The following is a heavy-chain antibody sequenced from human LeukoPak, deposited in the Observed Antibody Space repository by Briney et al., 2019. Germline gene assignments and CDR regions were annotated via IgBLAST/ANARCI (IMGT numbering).Heavy chain of an antibody. CDR1: GFTFSSYA. V-gene: IGHV3-23*01. CDR2: ISGSGGST. Sequence: GGSLRLSCAASGFTFSSYAMNWVRQAPGKGLEWVSTISGSGGSTYYADSVKGRFTISGDNSKNTLFLHMNSLRAEDTAVYYCAKGLRYCGGGCYFDYWGQGTLVTVSS. D-gene: IGHD2-21*02. CDR3: AKGLRYCGGGCYFDY. J-gene: IGHJ4*02.